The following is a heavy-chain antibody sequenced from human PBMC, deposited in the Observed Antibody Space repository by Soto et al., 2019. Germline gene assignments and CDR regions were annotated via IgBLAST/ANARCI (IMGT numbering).Heavy chain of an antibody. Sequence: ASVKVSCKASGYRLTAYGIAWVRQAPGQGLEWMGWINAYNGDTNYAQKFQDRVTMTTDASTSTAYMELRSLRSDNTAMYYCTRDHITVTVYNFDYWGQGTLVTVS. CDR1: GYRLTAYG. CDR3: TRDHITVTVYNFDY. CDR2: INAYNGDT. V-gene: IGHV1-18*01. J-gene: IGHJ4*02. D-gene: IGHD4-17*01.